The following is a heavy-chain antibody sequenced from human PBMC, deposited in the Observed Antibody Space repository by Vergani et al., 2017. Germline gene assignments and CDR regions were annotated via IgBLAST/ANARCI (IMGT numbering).Heavy chain of an antibody. CDR2: INSDGSST. CDR1: GFIFSSYW. Sequence: EVQLVESGGGLVQPGGSLRLSCEASGFIFSSYWMHWVRQAPGKGLVWVSRINSDGSSTSYADSVKGRFTISRDNAKNTLYLQMNSLRAEDTAVYYCARGIAVARGAFDIWGQGTMVTVSS. D-gene: IGHD6-19*01. J-gene: IGHJ3*02. V-gene: IGHV3-74*02. CDR3: ARGIAVARGAFDI.